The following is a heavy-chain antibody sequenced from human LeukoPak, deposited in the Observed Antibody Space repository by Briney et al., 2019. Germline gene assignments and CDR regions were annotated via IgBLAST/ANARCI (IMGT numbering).Heavy chain of an antibody. CDR2: INHSGST. Sequence: SETLSLTCAVYGGSFSGYYWSWIRQPPGKGLEWIGEINHSGSTNYNPSLKSRVTISVDTSKNQFSLKLSSVTAADTAVYYCARGSRLGPSRGIFGVVSNRYYYYYMDVWGKGTTVTVSS. CDR3: ARGSRLGPSRGIFGVVSNRYYYYYMDV. CDR1: GGSFSGYY. J-gene: IGHJ6*03. V-gene: IGHV4-34*01. D-gene: IGHD3-3*01.